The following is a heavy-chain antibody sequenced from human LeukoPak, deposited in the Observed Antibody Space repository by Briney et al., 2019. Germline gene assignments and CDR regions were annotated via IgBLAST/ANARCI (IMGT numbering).Heavy chain of an antibody. D-gene: IGHD2-2*01. CDR2: ISGSGGST. CDR1: GFTFSSYG. J-gene: IGHJ1*01. CDR3: AKDRFYCSSTSCSYFQH. Sequence: GGSLRLSCAASGFTFSSYGMSWVRQAPGKGLEWVSAISGSGGSTYYADSVKGRFTISRDNSKNTLYLQMNSLRAEDTAVYYCAKDRFYCSSTSCSYFQHRGRGTLVTVSS. V-gene: IGHV3-23*01.